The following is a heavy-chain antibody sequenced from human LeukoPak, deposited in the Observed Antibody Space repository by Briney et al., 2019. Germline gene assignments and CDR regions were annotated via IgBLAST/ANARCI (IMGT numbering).Heavy chain of an antibody. Sequence: PSETLSLTCTVSGGSISSSSYYWGWIRQPPGKGLEWIGEINHSGSTNYNPSLKSRVTISVDTSKNQFSLKLSSVTAADTAVYYCASYYGSGSYFVWGQGTLVTVSS. CDR2: INHSGST. CDR1: GGSISSSSYY. V-gene: IGHV4-39*07. J-gene: IGHJ4*02. CDR3: ASYYGSGSYFV. D-gene: IGHD3-10*01.